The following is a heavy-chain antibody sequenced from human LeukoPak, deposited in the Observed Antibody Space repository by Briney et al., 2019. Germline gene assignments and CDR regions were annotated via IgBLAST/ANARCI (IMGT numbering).Heavy chain of an antibody. V-gene: IGHV4-39*01. J-gene: IGHJ4*02. CDR1: GGSISSSSYY. CDR3: ARIAAAGFFPFDY. CDR2: IYYSGST. Sequence: KPSETLSLTCTVSGGSISSSSYYWGWIRQPPGKGLEWIGSIYYSGSTYYNPSLKSRVTISVDTSKNQFSLKLSSVTAADTAVYYCARIAAAGFFPFDYWGQGTLVTVSS. D-gene: IGHD6-13*01.